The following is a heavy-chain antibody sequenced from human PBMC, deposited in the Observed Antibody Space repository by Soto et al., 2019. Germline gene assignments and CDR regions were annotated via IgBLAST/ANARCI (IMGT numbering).Heavy chain of an antibody. CDR2: ISSNSDTI. D-gene: IGHD4-17*01. CDR3: AKDMKWGGMTTIHYFDS. CDR1: GFTADDYP. J-gene: IGHJ4*02. V-gene: IGHV3-9*02. Sequence: EVQLVESGGGLVQPGRSLRLSCVASGFTADDYPMHWVRQAPGKGLEWVSGISSNSDTIDYADSVKGRFTISRDNAKNSLFLQMNSLRPEDTALYYCAKDMKWGGMTTIHYFDSWGQGTLVTVSS.